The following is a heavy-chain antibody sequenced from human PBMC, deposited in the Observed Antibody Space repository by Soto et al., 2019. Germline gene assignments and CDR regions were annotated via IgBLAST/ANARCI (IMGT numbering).Heavy chain of an antibody. CDR3: AKIFEDPYYDFWSGFIDY. CDR2: ISGSGGST. J-gene: IGHJ4*02. V-gene: IGHV3-23*01. Sequence: HPGGSLRLSCAASGFTFSSYAMSWVRQAPGKGLEWVSAISGSGGSTYYADSVKGRFTISRDNSKNTLYLQMNSLRAEDTAVYYCAKIFEDPYYDFWSGFIDYWGQGTLVTVSS. CDR1: GFTFSSYA. D-gene: IGHD3-3*01.